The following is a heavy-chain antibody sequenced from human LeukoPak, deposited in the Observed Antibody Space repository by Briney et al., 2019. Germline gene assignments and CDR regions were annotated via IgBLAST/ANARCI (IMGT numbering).Heavy chain of an antibody. D-gene: IGHD1-7*01. CDR1: GFTFSNYN. J-gene: IGHJ4*02. CDR2: VSSSSSTI. CDR3: VRENFADLFDY. V-gene: IGHV3-48*01. Sequence: GGSLRLSCAASGFTFSNYNMHWVRQAPGKGLECISYVSSSSSTIYNADSVKGRFTISRDNAKSSLFLQMNSLRAEDTAVYYCVRENFADLFDYWGQGTLVTVSS.